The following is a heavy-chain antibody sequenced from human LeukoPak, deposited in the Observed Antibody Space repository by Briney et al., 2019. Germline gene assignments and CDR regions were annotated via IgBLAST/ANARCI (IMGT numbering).Heavy chain of an antibody. CDR1: GYTFTSYG. Sequence: ASVKVSCKASGYTFTSYGISWVRQAPGQGLEWMGWISAYNGNTNYAQKLQGRVTMTTDTSTSTAYMELRSLRSDDTAVYYCARDPVYCSSTSCSTSYASDIWGQGTMVTVSS. CDR2: ISAYNGNT. V-gene: IGHV1-18*01. D-gene: IGHD2-2*01. CDR3: ARDPVYCSSTSCSTSYASDI. J-gene: IGHJ3*02.